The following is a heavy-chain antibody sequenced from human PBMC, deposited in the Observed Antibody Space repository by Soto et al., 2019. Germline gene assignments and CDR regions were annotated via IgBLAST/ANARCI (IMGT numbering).Heavy chain of an antibody. CDR1: GGSFSGYY. J-gene: IGHJ4*02. CDR2: INHSGST. CDR3: ARWLLPSRPRIFDY. D-gene: IGHD3-22*01. V-gene: IGHV4-34*01. Sequence: SETLSLTCAVYGGSFSGYYWSWIRQPPGKGLEWIGEINHSGSTNYNPSLKSRVTISVDTSKNQFSLKLSSVTAADTAVYYCARWLLPSRPRIFDYWGQGTLVTVSS.